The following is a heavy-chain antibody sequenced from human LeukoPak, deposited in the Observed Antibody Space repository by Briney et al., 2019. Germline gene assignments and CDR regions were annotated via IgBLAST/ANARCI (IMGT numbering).Heavy chain of an antibody. V-gene: IGHV4-39*07. D-gene: IGHD3-9*01. CDR1: GASIISSSYY. CDR2: IYYSGST. J-gene: IGHJ4*02. Sequence: SETLTLTCAVSGASIISSSYYWGWIRQPPGKGLEWIGSIYYSGSTNYNPTLKSRVPISADTSKNQFSLTLSSVTAADTAVYYCASFSDYDILTGYSYFDYWGQGTLVTVSS. CDR3: ASFSDYDILTGYSYFDY.